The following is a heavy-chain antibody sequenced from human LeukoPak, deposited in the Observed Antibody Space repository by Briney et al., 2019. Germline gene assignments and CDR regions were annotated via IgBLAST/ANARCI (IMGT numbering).Heavy chain of an antibody. D-gene: IGHD2/OR15-2a*01. CDR1: GGSFSGYY. Sequence: SETLSLTCAVYGGSFSGYYWSWLRQPPGKGLEWIGEINHSGSTNYNPSLKSRVTTSVDTSKNQFSLKLSSVTAADTAVYYCARHPFQYPFDHWGQGTVVSVSS. J-gene: IGHJ5*02. CDR2: INHSGST. V-gene: IGHV4-34*01. CDR3: ARHPFQYPFDH.